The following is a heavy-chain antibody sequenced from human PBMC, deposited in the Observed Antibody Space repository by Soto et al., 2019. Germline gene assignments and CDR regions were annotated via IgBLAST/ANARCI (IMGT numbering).Heavy chain of an antibody. V-gene: IGHV4-4*02. Sequence: QVQLQESGPGLVKPSGTLSLTCAVSGGSISSSNWWSWVRQPPGKGLEWIGEIYHSGSTNYNPSLESRXXIXVVXSKNQFSLKLSSVTAADTAVYYCARTPARPPSLDYWGQGTLVTVSS. CDR3: ARTPARPPSLDY. D-gene: IGHD6-6*01. J-gene: IGHJ4*02. CDR1: GGSISSSNW. CDR2: IYHSGST.